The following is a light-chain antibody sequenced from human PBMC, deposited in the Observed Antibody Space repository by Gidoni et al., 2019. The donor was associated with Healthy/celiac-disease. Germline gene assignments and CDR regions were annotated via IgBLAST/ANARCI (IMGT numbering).Light chain of an antibody. Sequence: DIQMTQSPSSMSASVGDRVTITCRASQSISSFLNWYQQKPGKAPKLLIYAASRLQSGVPSRCSGSGSGTDFTLTISSLQPEDFATYYCQQSYSLLTFGGGTKVEIK. J-gene: IGKJ4*01. CDR2: AAS. V-gene: IGKV1-39*01. CDR3: QQSYSLLT. CDR1: QSISSF.